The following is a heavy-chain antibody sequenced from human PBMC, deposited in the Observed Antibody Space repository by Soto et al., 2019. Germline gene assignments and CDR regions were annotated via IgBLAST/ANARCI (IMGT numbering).Heavy chain of an antibody. J-gene: IGHJ5*02. D-gene: IGHD6-19*01. CDR1: GGSISSSY. CDR2: IYYSGST. V-gene: IGHV4-59*08. CDR3: ARLGSSSGWEPNSFDP. Sequence: QVQLQESGPGLVKPSETLSLTCTVSGGSISSSYWSWIRQPPGKGLKWIGYIYYSGSTNYNPSLKNRVTISVDTSKNQFALKLRSVTAADTAVYYCARLGSSSGWEPNSFDPWGQGTLVTVSS.